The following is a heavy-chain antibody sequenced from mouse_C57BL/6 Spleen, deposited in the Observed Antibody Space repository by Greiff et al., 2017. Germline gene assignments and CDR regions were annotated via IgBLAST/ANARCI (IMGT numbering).Heavy chain of an antibody. Sequence: QVQLQQSGAELVRPGASVKLSCKASGYTFTDYYINWVKQRPGQGLEWIARIYPGSGNTYYNEKFKGKATLTAEKSSSTAYMQLSSLTSEDSAVYFCARDRGYGSSYWYFDVWGTGTTVTVSS. CDR2: IYPGSGNT. CDR1: GYTFTDYY. J-gene: IGHJ1*03. CDR3: ARDRGYGSSYWYFDV. D-gene: IGHD1-1*01. V-gene: IGHV1-76*01.